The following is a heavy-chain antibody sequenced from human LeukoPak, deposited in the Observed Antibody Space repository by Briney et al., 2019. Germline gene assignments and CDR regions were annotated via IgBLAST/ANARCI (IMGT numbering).Heavy chain of an antibody. CDR2: ISAYNGNT. Sequence: ASVKVSCKAPGYTFTSYGISWVRQAPGQGLEWMGWISAYNGNTNYAQKLQGRVTMTTDTSTSTAYMELRSLRSDDTAVYYCARGGTILNYYDSSGYYGDYWGQGTLVTVSS. V-gene: IGHV1-18*01. J-gene: IGHJ4*02. D-gene: IGHD3-22*01. CDR1: GYTFTSYG. CDR3: ARGGTILNYYDSSGYYGDY.